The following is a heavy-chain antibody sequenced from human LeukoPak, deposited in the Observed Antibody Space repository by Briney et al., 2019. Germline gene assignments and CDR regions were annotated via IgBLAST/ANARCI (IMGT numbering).Heavy chain of an antibody. V-gene: IGHV3-48*03. CDR3: ARGMYSSSPW. Sequence: GGSLRLSCAASGFTFSSYEMNWVRQAPGKGLEWVSYISSSGSTIYYADSVKGRFTISRDNAKNSLYLQMNSLRAEDTAVYYCARGMYSSSPWWGQGTLVTVSS. D-gene: IGHD6-13*01. CDR2: ISSSGSTI. CDR1: GFTFSSYE. J-gene: IGHJ4*02.